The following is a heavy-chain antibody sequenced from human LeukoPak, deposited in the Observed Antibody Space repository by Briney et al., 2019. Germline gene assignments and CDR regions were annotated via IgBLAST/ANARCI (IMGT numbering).Heavy chain of an antibody. J-gene: IGHJ4*02. CDR3: ARHDFWSGYPTDY. Sequence: SETLSLTCTVSGGSISSYYWSWIRQPPGKGLEWIGYIYYSGSTNYNPSLKSRVTISVDTSKNQFSLKLSSVTAADTAVYYCARHDFWSGYPTDYWGRGTLVTVSS. CDR2: IYYSGST. D-gene: IGHD3-3*01. V-gene: IGHV4-59*01. CDR1: GGSISSYY.